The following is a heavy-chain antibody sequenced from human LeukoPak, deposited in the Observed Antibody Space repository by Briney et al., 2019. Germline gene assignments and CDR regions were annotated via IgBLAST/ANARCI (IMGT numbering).Heavy chain of an antibody. Sequence: GASVKVSCKASGYTFTGYYMHWVRQAPGQGLEWMGWINPNSGGTNYAQKFQGRVTMTRDTSISTAYMELSRLRSDDTAVYYCARGLKLVRGAPASYYYYGMDVWGQGTTVTVSS. J-gene: IGHJ6*02. V-gene: IGHV1-2*02. CDR1: GYTFTGYY. CDR3: ARGLKLVRGAPASYYYYGMDV. CDR2: INPNSGGT. D-gene: IGHD3-10*01.